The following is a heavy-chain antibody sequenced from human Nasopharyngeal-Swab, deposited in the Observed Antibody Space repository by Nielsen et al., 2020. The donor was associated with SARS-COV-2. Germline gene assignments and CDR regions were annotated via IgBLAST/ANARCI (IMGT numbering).Heavy chain of an antibody. Sequence: GGSLTLSCAASGFSFSTSTMSWVRQAPGKGLEWVSAITGSGDYTSYADSVKGRFTISRDNSKNTLYLQINSLRAEDTAVYYCAKGAYCGGDCYGYFDYWGQGTLVTVSS. CDR3: AKGAYCGGDCYGYFDY. J-gene: IGHJ4*02. CDR2: ITGSGDYT. V-gene: IGHV3-23*01. D-gene: IGHD2-21*02. CDR1: GFSFSTST.